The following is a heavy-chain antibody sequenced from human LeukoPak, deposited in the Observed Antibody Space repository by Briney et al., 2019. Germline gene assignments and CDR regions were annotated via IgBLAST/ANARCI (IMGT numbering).Heavy chain of an antibody. CDR3: ARETLVVPRAFDI. Sequence: SETLSLTCTVSGGSISSGGYYWSWIRQHPGKGLEWIGYIYYSGSTYYNPSLKSRVTISVDTSKNQFSLKPSSVTAADTAVYYCARETLVVPRAFDIWGQGTMVTVSS. J-gene: IGHJ3*02. V-gene: IGHV4-31*03. D-gene: IGHD2-15*01. CDR1: GGSISSGGYY. CDR2: IYYSGST.